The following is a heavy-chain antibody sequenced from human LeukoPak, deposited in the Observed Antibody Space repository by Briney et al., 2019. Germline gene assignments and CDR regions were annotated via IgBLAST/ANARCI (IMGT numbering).Heavy chain of an antibody. D-gene: IGHD4-17*01. CDR1: GFTFSSYA. V-gene: IGHV3-23*01. Sequence: SGGSLALSCAASGFTFSSYAMSWVRQAPGKGLEWVSTISGSGGATYSADSVKGRLAISRDNSKNTLYLQMNSLRAEDTAVYYCAKDERGDYLPPYYFDYWGQGTLVTVSS. CDR2: ISGSGGAT. CDR3: AKDERGDYLPPYYFDY. J-gene: IGHJ4*02.